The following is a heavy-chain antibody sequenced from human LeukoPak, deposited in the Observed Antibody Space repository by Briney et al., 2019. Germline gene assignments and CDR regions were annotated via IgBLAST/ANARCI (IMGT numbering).Heavy chain of an antibody. Sequence: SETLSLTCTVSGGSISSGGYYWSWIRQPPGKGLEWFGYIYYTGSTNYSPSLRSRVTISVETSKNQLSLKLTSVTPADTAVYYCARKAAAGIPPLYNWFDPWGQGTLVTVSA. CDR3: ARKAAAGIPPLYNWFDP. J-gene: IGHJ5*02. V-gene: IGHV4-61*08. CDR2: IYYTGST. CDR1: GGSISSGGYY. D-gene: IGHD6-13*01.